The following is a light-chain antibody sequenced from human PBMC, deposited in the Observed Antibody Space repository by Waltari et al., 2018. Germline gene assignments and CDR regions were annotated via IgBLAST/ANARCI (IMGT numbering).Light chain of an antibody. CDR2: DDS. V-gene: IGLV3-21*03. CDR3: QVWDSSSDHRV. Sequence: SYVVTQPPSVSVAPGKTASITCGGNNIGIKSVHMYQQKLCQAPVLVVYDDSDRPSGIPERFSGSNSGNTATLTISRVEAGDEADYYCQVWDSSSDHRVFGGGTKLTVL. CDR1: NIGIKS. J-gene: IGLJ3*02.